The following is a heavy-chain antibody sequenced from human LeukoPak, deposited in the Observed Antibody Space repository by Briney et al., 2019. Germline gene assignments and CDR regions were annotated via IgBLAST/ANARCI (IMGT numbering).Heavy chain of an antibody. CDR1: GFSSYG. D-gene: IGHD2-21*01. Sequence: PGGSLRLSCAASGFSSYGMHWVRQAPGKGLEWVAVTWYDGRNNYYAASVKGRFTISRDDSKTTVYLLMNSLRAEDTAVYYCAREVAPLYFHYGMDVWGEGTTVTVSP. V-gene: IGHV3-33*01. J-gene: IGHJ6*01. CDR3: AREVAPLYFHYGMDV. CDR2: TWYDGRNN.